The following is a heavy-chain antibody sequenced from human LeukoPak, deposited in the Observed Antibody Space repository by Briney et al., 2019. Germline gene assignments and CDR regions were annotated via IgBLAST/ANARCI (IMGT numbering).Heavy chain of an antibody. CDR3: ARKDSGYENDY. V-gene: IGHV3-74*01. J-gene: IGHJ4*02. CDR1: GFTFSRYW. D-gene: IGHD5-12*01. CDR2: IYTDGSTT. Sequence: GGSLRLSCAASGFTFSRYWMHWVRQALGKGLMYVSRIYTDGSTTNYADSVKGRFTISRDNAKNTVYLQMNSLRAEDTAMYFCARKDSGYENDYWGQGTLVTVSS.